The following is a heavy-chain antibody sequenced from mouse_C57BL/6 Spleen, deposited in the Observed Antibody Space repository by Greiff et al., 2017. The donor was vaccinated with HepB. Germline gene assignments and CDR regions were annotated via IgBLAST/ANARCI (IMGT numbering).Heavy chain of an antibody. J-gene: IGHJ4*01. D-gene: IGHD2-4*01. CDR1: GFSLTSYG. Sequence: VKLQESGPGLVAPSQSLSITCTVSGFSLTSYGVHWVRQPPGKGLEWLVVIWSDGSTTYNSALKSRLSISKDNSKSQVFLKMNSLQTDDTAMYYCARHVGLRRDYYAMDYWGQGTSVTVSS. CDR2: IWSDGST. CDR3: ARHVGLRRDYYAMDY. V-gene: IGHV2-6-1*01.